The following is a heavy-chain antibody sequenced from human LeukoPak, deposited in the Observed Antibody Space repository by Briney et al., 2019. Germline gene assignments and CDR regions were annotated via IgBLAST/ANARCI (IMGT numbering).Heavy chain of an antibody. V-gene: IGHV3-53*01. D-gene: IGHD3-22*01. CDR1: GFTVSSNY. Sequence: GGSLSLSCAASGFTVSSNYMSWVRQAPGKGLEWVSVIYSGGSTYYADSVKGRFTTSRDNSKNTLYLQMNSLRAEDTAVYYCASYYYDSSGYLLFDYWGQGTLVTVSS. CDR3: ASYYYDSSGYLLFDY. CDR2: IYSGGST. J-gene: IGHJ4*02.